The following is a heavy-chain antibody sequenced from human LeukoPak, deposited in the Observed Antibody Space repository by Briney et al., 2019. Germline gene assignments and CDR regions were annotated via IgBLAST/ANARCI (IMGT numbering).Heavy chain of an antibody. V-gene: IGHV3-48*01. D-gene: IGHD3-10*01. CDR3: ARDVLLWFGELEETEPDNMDV. CDR1: GFTFSSYA. Sequence: GGSLRLSCAASGFTFSSYAMSWVRQAPGKVLEWLSYISSSSSTIYYADSVKGRFTISRDNAKNSLYLQMNSLRAEDTAVYYCARDVLLWFGELEETEPDNMDVWGKGTTVTVSS. CDR2: ISSSSSTI. J-gene: IGHJ6*03.